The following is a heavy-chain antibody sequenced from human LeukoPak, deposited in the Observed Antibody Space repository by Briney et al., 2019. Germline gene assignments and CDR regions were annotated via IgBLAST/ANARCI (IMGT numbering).Heavy chain of an antibody. D-gene: IGHD3-10*01. CDR3: ARHRGISTRDFES. CDR2: IYYSGST. V-gene: IGHV4-59*08. J-gene: IGHJ4*02. CDR1: GGSISSYY. Sequence: PSETLSLTCTVSGGSISSYYWSWIRQPPGKGLEWIGYIYYSGSTNYNPSLKSRVTISVDTSKNQFSLKLSSVTAADTAVYYCARHRGISTRDFESWGQGTLVTVSS.